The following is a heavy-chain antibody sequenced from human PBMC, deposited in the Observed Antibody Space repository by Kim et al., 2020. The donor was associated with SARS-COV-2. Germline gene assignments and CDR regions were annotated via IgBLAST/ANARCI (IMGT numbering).Heavy chain of an antibody. V-gene: IGHV3-30*04. D-gene: IGHD5-18*01. CDR2: ISYDGSNK. CDR1: GFTFSSYA. Sequence: GGSLRLSCAASGFTFSSYAMHWVRQAPGKGLEWVADISYDGSNKYYADSVKGRFTISRDNSKNTLYLQMNSLRAEDTAVYYCARDQGFVDSYGYLDYCGQGTLVTVSS. J-gene: IGHJ4*02. CDR3: ARDQGFVDSYGYLDY.